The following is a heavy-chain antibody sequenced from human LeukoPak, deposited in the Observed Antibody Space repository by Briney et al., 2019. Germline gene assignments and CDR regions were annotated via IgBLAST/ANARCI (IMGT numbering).Heavy chain of an antibody. CDR2: INPNSGGT. CDR1: GYTFTSYY. J-gene: IGHJ4*02. CDR3: ARDGKGGYPFDF. D-gene: IGHD5-12*01. Sequence: ASVKVSCKASGYTFTSYYMHWVRQAPGQGLEWMGWINPNSGGTNCAQKFQGRVTMTRDTSISTAFMELSSLRSDDTAVYYCARDGKGGYPFDFWGQGTLVTVSS. V-gene: IGHV1-2*02.